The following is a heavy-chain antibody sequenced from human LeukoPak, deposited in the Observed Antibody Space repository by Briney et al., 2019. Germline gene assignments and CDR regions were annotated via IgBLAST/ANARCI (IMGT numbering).Heavy chain of an antibody. CDR3: TRDVPRSAGYPDN. D-gene: IGHD2-15*01. V-gene: IGHV4-59*12. CDR2: IYYSGST. Sequence: SETLSLTCTVSGGSISSYYWSWIRQPPGKGLEWIGYIYYSGSTNYNPSLKSRVTISVDTSKNQFSLKLSSVTAADTAVYYCTRDVPRSAGYPDNWGQGTLVTVSS. CDR1: GGSISSYY. J-gene: IGHJ4*02.